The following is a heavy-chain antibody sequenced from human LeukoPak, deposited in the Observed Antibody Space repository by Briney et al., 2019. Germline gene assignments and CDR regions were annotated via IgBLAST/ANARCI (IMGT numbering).Heavy chain of an antibody. Sequence: SETLSLTCTVSGGSISSYYWSWIRQPPGKGLEWIGYIYYSGSTNYNPSLKSRVTMSVDTSKNQFSLKLNSVTAADTAVYYCAREYPYSSAWSSDSWGQGTLVTVSS. D-gene: IGHD6-19*01. V-gene: IGHV4-59*12. CDR3: AREYPYSSAWSSDS. CDR2: IYYSGST. CDR1: GGSISSYY. J-gene: IGHJ4*02.